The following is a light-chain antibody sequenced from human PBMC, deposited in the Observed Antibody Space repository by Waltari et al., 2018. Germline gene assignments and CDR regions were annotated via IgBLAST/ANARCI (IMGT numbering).Light chain of an antibody. CDR2: DAS. CDR1: QTVSSN. V-gene: IGKV3-15*01. Sequence: EIVMTQSPATLSVSPGERVTLSCRASQTVSSNLAWYQQNLGQAPRLLIYDASTRATGVPPGLSGSGSGTEFTLTFSSLQSGDFAVYYCQQYGNWPPSWTFAQGTKVELK. CDR3: QQYGNWPPSWT. J-gene: IGKJ1*01.